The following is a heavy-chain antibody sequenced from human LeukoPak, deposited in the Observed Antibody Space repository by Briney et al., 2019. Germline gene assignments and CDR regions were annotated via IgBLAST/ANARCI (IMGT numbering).Heavy chain of an antibody. CDR3: AKTQTYYYDSSGYYYPMAY. V-gene: IGHV3-23*01. CDR2: ISGSGGST. D-gene: IGHD3-22*01. CDR1: GFTFSSYA. Sequence: GGSLRLSCAASGFTFSSYAMSWVRQAPGKGLEWVSAISGSGGSTYYADSVKGRFTISRDNSKNTLYLQMNSLRAEDKAVYYCAKTQTYYYDSSGYYYPMAYWGQGTLVTVSS. J-gene: IGHJ4*02.